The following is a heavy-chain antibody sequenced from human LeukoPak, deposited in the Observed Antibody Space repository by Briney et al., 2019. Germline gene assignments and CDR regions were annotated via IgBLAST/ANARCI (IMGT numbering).Heavy chain of an antibody. Sequence: SETLSLTCTVSGGSISGYYWSWIRQPPGKGLEWIGEINHSGSTNYNPSLRSRVTISVDTSKNQFSLKLSSVTAADTAVYYCASLPRRYCTNGVCYRFDYWGQGTLVTVSS. V-gene: IGHV4-34*01. D-gene: IGHD2-8*01. CDR2: INHSGST. CDR3: ASLPRRYCTNGVCYRFDY. CDR1: GGSISGYY. J-gene: IGHJ4*02.